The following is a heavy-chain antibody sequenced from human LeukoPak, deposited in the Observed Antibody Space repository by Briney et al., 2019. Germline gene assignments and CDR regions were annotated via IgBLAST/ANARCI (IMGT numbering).Heavy chain of an antibody. CDR1: GGSISSSSYY. Sequence: PSETLSLTCTVSGGSISSSSYYWGWIRQPPGKGLEWIGSIYYSGSTYYNPSLKSRVTISVDTSKNQFSLKLSSVTAADTAVYYCARASTANDFWSGSIMHYFDYWGQGTLVTVSS. CDR2: IYYSGST. J-gene: IGHJ4*02. D-gene: IGHD3-3*01. CDR3: ARASTANDFWSGSIMHYFDY. V-gene: IGHV4-39*07.